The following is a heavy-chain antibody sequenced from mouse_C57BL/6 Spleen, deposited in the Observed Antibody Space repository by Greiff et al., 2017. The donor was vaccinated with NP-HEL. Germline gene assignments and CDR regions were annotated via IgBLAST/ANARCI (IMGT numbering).Heavy chain of an antibody. CDR3: ARGPYGSSLGFAY. CDR1: GFTFSDYY. Sequence: DVMLVESEGGLVQPGSSMKLSCTASGFTFSDYYMAWVRQVPEKGLEWVANINYDGSSTYYLDSLKSRFIISRDNAKNILYLQMSSLKSEDTATYYCARGPYGSSLGFAYWGQGTLVTVSA. D-gene: IGHD1-1*01. CDR2: INYDGSST. V-gene: IGHV5-16*01. J-gene: IGHJ3*01.